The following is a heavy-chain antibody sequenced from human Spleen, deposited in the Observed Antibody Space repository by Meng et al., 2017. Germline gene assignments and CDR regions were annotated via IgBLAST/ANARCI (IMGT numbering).Heavy chain of an antibody. CDR1: GGSISSGDYY. CDR3: AREGRSHQVGVSVY. V-gene: IGHV4-30-4*01. Sequence: QVQLQESGPGLVKPSQTLSLTCTVSGGSISSGDYYWSWIRQPPGKGLEWIGYIYNSGGTYYNPSLKSRVTISVDTSKNQFSPKLRFVTAADTAVYYCAREGRSHQVGVSVYWGQGNLVTVSS. J-gene: IGHJ4*02. D-gene: IGHD2-21*01. CDR2: IYNSGGT.